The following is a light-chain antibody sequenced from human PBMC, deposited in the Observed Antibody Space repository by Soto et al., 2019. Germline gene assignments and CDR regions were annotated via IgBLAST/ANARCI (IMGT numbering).Light chain of an antibody. Sequence: QSVLTQPPSVSGAPGQRVTISCTGSSSNIGAHYDVHWYQQLPGTAPKLLIHGNSNRPSGVPDRFSGSKSGTSASLAITGLQAEGEADYYCQSYDNSLSVYDFGTGTKVAVL. J-gene: IGLJ1*01. CDR2: GNS. CDR1: SSNIGAHYD. V-gene: IGLV1-40*01. CDR3: QSYDNSLSVYD.